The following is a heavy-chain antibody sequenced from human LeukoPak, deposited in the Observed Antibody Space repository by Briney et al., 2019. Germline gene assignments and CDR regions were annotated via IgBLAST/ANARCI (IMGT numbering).Heavy chain of an antibody. Sequence: SETLSLTCTVSGGSISSYYWSWIRQPAGRGLEWIGRIFSSGTTNYNPALRSRVTMSVDTSKDQFSLTLISVTAADTAVYYCARDRYDTSVDGHWFFDLWGRGTLVTVSS. V-gene: IGHV4-4*07. CDR3: ARDRYDTSVDGHWFFDL. D-gene: IGHD3-22*01. J-gene: IGHJ2*01. CDR2: IFSSGTT. CDR1: GGSISSYY.